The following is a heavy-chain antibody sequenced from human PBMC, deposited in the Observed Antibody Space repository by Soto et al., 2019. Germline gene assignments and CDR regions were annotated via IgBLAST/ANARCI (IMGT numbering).Heavy chain of an antibody. J-gene: IGHJ5*02. CDR3: ARGYLKTGYSSSWYPPYNWFDP. CDR1: GFTFSSYD. CDR2: IVTAGDT. Sequence: GGSLRLSCAASGFTFSSYDMHWVRQATGKGLEWVSAIVTAGDTYYPGSVKGRFTISRENAKNSLYLQMNSLRAGDTAVYYCARGYLKTGYSSSWYPPYNWFDPWGQGTLVTVSS. V-gene: IGHV3-13*01. D-gene: IGHD6-13*01.